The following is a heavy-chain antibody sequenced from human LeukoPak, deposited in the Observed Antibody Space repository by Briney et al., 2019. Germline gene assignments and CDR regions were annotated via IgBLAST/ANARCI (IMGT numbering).Heavy chain of an antibody. Sequence: PGGSLRLSCVASGFTFGGDWMSWVRQAPGKGLEWVSAISGSGGSTYYADSVKGRFTISRDNSKNTLYLQMNSLRAEDTAVYYCAKRYGDYVAAFDYWGQGTLVTVSS. V-gene: IGHV3-23*01. CDR1: GFTFGGDW. CDR3: AKRYGDYVAAFDY. CDR2: ISGSGGST. J-gene: IGHJ4*02. D-gene: IGHD4-17*01.